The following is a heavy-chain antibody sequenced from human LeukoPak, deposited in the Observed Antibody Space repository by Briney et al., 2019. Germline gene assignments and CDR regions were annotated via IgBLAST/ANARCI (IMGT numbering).Heavy chain of an antibody. CDR3: PRLGRLGEVVVAAYDAFDI. D-gene: IGHD2-15*01. Sequence: GASLMISYTGSGYSFTSYWIGWVRQIPGKGLEWMGINYPGDSATRSNPSFHSLVTISADKSISTAYLQWSSLKASDTAMYYCPRLGRLGEVVVAAYDAFDIWGQGTMVTVSS. J-gene: IGHJ3*02. CDR2: NYPGDSAT. V-gene: IGHV5-51*01. CDR1: GYSFTSYW.